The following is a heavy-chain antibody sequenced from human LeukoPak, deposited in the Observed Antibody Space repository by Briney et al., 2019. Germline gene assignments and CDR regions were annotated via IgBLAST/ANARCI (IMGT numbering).Heavy chain of an antibody. D-gene: IGHD1-26*01. Sequence: GGSLRLSCAASGFTFSSYAMTWVRQAPGKGLEWVSAISGSGTSTHYADSVKGRFTISRDNSKNTLYLQMNSLRAEDTAVYYCAKRDSGSHYVDYWGQGTLVTVSS. V-gene: IGHV3-23*01. CDR1: GFTFSSYA. CDR2: ISGSGTST. CDR3: AKRDSGSHYVDY. J-gene: IGHJ4*02.